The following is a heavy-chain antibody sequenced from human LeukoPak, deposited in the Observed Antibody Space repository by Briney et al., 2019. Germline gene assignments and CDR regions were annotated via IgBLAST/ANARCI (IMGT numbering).Heavy chain of an antibody. Sequence: SETLSLTCTVSGGSISSYYWSWIRQPPGKGLEWIGYIYYSGSTYYNPSLKSRVTISVDTSKNQFSLKLSSVTAADTAVYYCARQEGYYGSVDYWGQGTLVTVSS. CDR2: IYYSGST. CDR3: ARQEGYYGSVDY. V-gene: IGHV4-59*08. CDR1: GGSISSYY. D-gene: IGHD3-10*01. J-gene: IGHJ4*02.